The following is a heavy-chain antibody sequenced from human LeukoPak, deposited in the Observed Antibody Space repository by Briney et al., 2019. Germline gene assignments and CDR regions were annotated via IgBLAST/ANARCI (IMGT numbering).Heavy chain of an antibody. CDR3: ARGGGGFGDYYYYYYMDV. Sequence: PSQTLSLTCTVSGGSISSGSYYWSWIRQPAGKGLEWIGRIYTSGSTNYNPSLKSRVTMSVDTSKNQFSLKLSSVTAADTAVYYCARGGGGFGDYYYYYYMDVWGKGTTVTISS. CDR1: GGSISSGSYY. V-gene: IGHV4-61*02. CDR2: IYTSGST. J-gene: IGHJ6*03. D-gene: IGHD3-10*01.